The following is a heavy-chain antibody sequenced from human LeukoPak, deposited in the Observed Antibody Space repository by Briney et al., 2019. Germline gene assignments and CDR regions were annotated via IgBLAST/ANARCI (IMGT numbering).Heavy chain of an antibody. V-gene: IGHV3-7*01. D-gene: IGHD4/OR15-4a*01. CDR3: ARLANRYFDL. Sequence: GGSLRPSCAASGFTFSVYWMSWVRQAPGKGLEWVANIKQDGSEKYYVDSVKGRFTISRDNAKSSLYLQMSSLRAEDTAVYYCARLANRYFDLWGRGTLVSASS. CDR1: GFTFSVYW. J-gene: IGHJ2*01. CDR2: IKQDGSEK.